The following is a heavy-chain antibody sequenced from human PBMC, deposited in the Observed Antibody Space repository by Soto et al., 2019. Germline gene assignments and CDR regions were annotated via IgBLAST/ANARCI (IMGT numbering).Heavy chain of an antibody. V-gene: IGHV4-31*03. CDR1: GGSISSGCYY. D-gene: IGHD2-15*01. J-gene: IGHJ4*02. Sequence: QVQLQESGPGLVKPSQTLSLTCTVSGGSISSGCYYWSWILQHPGKRLEWLGYISYSGISNYNPSLDRRVTISLGTSNNHFSLKRISVTASDTAVYYCAIMARLGTVVIEYYADFWGQGTLVTVSS. CDR3: AIMARLGTVVIEYYADF. CDR2: ISYSGIS.